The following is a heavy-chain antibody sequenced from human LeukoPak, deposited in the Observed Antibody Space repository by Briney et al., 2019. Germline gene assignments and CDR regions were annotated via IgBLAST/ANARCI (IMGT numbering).Heavy chain of an antibody. CDR3: AKVRWDNSGWYYLDY. Sequence: PGGSLRLSCAASAFTFSSYSMNWVRQAPGKGLEWVSSISSSGSYIYYADSVKGRFTISRDNAKNSLYLQMNSLRAEDTAVYYCAKVRWDNSGWYYLDYWGQGTLVTVSS. D-gene: IGHD6-19*01. J-gene: IGHJ4*02. CDR2: ISSSGSYI. CDR1: AFTFSSYS. V-gene: IGHV3-21*01.